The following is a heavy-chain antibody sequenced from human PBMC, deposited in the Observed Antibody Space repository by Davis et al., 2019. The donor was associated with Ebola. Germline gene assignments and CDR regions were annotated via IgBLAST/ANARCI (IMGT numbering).Heavy chain of an antibody. J-gene: IGHJ4*02. CDR3: AKGSGLYYYDSSGYSYYFDY. D-gene: IGHD3-22*01. CDR2: IHPRAAGLT. CDR1: GYRFTDNN. Sequence: ASVKVSCKTSGYRFTDNNIHWVRQAPGQGLEWMGIIHPRAAGLTASAQKFQGRLTMTIDTSTTTVYMQLSSLRSEDTAVYYCAKGSGLYYYDSSGYSYYFDYWGQGTLVTVSS. V-gene: IGHV1-46*01.